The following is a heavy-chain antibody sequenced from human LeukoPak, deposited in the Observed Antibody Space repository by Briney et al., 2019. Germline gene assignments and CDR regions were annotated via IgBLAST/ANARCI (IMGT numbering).Heavy chain of an antibody. J-gene: IGHJ5*02. CDR1: GYTFTGYY. D-gene: IGHD2-2*01. CDR2: INPNSGGT. V-gene: IGHV1-2*04. Sequence: GASVKVSCKASGYTFTGYYMHWVRQAPGQGLEWMGWINPNSGGTNYAQKFQGWVTMTRDTSISTAYMELSRLRSDDTAVYYCARDHCSSTSCYHNWFDPWGQGTLVTVSS. CDR3: ARDHCSSTSCYHNWFDP.